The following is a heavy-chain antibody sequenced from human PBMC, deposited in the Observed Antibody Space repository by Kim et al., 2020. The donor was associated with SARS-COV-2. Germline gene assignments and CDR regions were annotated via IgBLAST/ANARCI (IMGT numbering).Heavy chain of an antibody. V-gene: IGHV3-30*07. Sequence: ADTVKGRFTISRDNSKNTMYLQMNSRRAEDKAVYYCARDRITMVRGVMDVWGQGTTVTVSS. J-gene: IGHJ6*02. D-gene: IGHD3-10*01. CDR3: ARDRITMVRGVMDV.